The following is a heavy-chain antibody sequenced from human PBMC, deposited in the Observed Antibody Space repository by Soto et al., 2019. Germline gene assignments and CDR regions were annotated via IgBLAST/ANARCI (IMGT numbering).Heavy chain of an antibody. Sequence: PGGSLRLFCTASGFTFDDFAMSWFRQAPGKGLEWVGFIRRKTLGGTTTYAASVKGRFSISRDDSKSIAYLQMNSLKTEDTGVYYCTRVKSVSGRFDPWGQGTLVTVSS. CDR1: GFTFDDFA. CDR2: IRRKTLGGTT. D-gene: IGHD1-26*01. J-gene: IGHJ5*02. CDR3: TRVKSVSGRFDP. V-gene: IGHV3-49*03.